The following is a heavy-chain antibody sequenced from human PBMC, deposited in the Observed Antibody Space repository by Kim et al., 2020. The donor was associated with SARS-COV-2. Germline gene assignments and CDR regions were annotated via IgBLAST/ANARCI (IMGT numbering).Heavy chain of an antibody. Sequence: GGSLRLSCAASGFTFSSYAMSWVRQAPGKGLEWVSAISGSGGSTYYADSVKGRFTISRDNSKNTLYLQMNSLRAEDTAVYCCAKDGVGLEDAFDIWGQGTMVTVSS. J-gene: IGHJ3*02. CDR2: ISGSGGST. V-gene: IGHV3-23*01. CDR1: GFTFSSYA. CDR3: AKDGVGLEDAFDI. D-gene: IGHD1-26*01.